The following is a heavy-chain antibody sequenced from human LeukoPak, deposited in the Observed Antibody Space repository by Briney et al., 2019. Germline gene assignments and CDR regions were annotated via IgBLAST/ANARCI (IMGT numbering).Heavy chain of an antibody. CDR1: GYTFTSYD. J-gene: IGHJ6*02. Sequence: ASVKVSCKASGYTFTSYDINWVRQATGQGLEWMGWMNPNSGNTGYAQKFQGRVTMTRNTSISTAYMELSSLRSEDTAVYYCARDRRRTVTTTHYYYYGMDVWGQGTTVTVSS. V-gene: IGHV1-8*01. CDR3: ARDRRRTVTTTHYYYYGMDV. D-gene: IGHD4-17*01. CDR2: MNPNSGNT.